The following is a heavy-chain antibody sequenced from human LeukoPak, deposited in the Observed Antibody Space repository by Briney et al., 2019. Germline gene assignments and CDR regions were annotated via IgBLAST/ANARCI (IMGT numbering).Heavy chain of an antibody. D-gene: IGHD2-15*01. CDR1: GGSISSTSCF. CDR2: AYYSGNT. V-gene: IGHV4-39*07. J-gene: IGHJ6*03. CDR3: ARGLALQRIGRNPYYSYIDA. Sequence: SETLSLTCTLSGGSISSTSCFWGRIRQPPGKGLELIGYAYYSGNTYYTPSLKRRVPISVHTSEHQFSLKLSSVTAADTAVYYCARGLALQRIGRNPYYSYIDAWGKGTTVTVSS.